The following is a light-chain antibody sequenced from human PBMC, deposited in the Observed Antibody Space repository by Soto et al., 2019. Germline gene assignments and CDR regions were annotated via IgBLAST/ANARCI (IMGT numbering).Light chain of an antibody. CDR3: QQYGSSPRT. J-gene: IGKJ1*01. V-gene: IGKV3-20*01. CDR1: QSVTTR. CDR2: DAS. Sequence: IVLTQSPGTLSLSPGERVTLSCRASQSVTTRLAWYQHKPGQAPTLLMSDASNRASGVPVRFSGSGSGTDFTLTITRLEPEDFALYYCQQYGSSPRTFGQGTRVEVK.